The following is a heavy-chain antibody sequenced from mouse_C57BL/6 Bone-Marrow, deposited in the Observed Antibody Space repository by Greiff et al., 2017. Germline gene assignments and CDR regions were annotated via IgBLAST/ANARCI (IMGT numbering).Heavy chain of an antibody. CDR3: ARLLLRFPRYWYFDV. CDR2: IDPSGSDT. D-gene: IGHD1-1*01. CDR1: GYTFTSYW. Sequence: QVQLKQPGAELVRPGSSVKLSCKASGYTFTSYWMHWVKQRPIQGLEWIGNIDPSGSDTHYNQKFKDKATLTVAKSSSTAYMQLSSLTSEDSAVYYCARLLLRFPRYWYFDVWGTGTTVTVSS. J-gene: IGHJ1*03. V-gene: IGHV1-52*01.